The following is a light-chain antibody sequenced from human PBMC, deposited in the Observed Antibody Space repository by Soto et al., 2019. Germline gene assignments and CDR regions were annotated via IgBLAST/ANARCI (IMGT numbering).Light chain of an antibody. CDR1: QSVSSSY. V-gene: IGKV3-20*01. CDR3: QQYGASSWT. J-gene: IGKJ1*01. Sequence: EIVLTQSPGTLSLSPGERATLSCRASQSVSSSYLAWYQQKPGQAHRLLIDGASSRATGIPDRFSGSGSGTHFSLTISRLEPEDFAVYYCQQYGASSWTFGQGTKVESK. CDR2: GAS.